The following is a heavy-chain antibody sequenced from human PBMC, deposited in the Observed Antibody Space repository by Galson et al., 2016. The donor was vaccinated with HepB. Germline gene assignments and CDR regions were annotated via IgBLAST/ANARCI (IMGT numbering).Heavy chain of an antibody. CDR3: ARGSSSSWYVGQNWFDP. CDR2: IYCSGAT. Sequence: SLRLSCAASGFTVSNDYISWVRQAPGKGLEWVSVIYCSGATYYAGSVKGRFFISRDNSNNTVYLQMNSLRVEDTALYYCARGSSSSWYVGQNWFDPWGQGTLVTVSP. CDR1: GFTVSNDY. J-gene: IGHJ5*02. D-gene: IGHD6-13*01. V-gene: IGHV3-53*01.